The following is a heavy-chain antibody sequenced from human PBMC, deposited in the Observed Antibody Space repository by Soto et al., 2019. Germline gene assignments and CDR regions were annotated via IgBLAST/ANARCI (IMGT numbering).Heavy chain of an antibody. CDR3: ARDPDWGSVDY. Sequence: PGGSLRLSCEVSGLSFSRSWMGWVRQAPWKGLEWVADIDPVGSQVVYVASVMGRFTVSRDNDKKSLFLQMNSLRVEDTVFYYCARDPDWGSVDYWGLGTQITVTS. D-gene: IGHD7-27*01. CDR2: IDPVGSQV. V-gene: IGHV3-7*01. J-gene: IGHJ4*02. CDR1: GLSFSRSW.